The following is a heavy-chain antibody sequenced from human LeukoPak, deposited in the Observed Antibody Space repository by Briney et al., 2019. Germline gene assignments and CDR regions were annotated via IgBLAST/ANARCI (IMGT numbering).Heavy chain of an antibody. CDR2: IIPILGIV. CDR1: GGTFSSYG. V-gene: IGHV1-69*04. D-gene: IGHD3-10*01. CDR3: ARDSGYSGSGSYRCDP. J-gene: IGHJ5*02. Sequence: SVNVSCKASGGTFSSYGISWVRQAPGQGLEWMGRIIPILGIVKNAQKFQGRVTITADKSTSTAYMDLSSLKSEDTAVYYCARDSGYSGSGSYRCDPWGQGTPVTVSS.